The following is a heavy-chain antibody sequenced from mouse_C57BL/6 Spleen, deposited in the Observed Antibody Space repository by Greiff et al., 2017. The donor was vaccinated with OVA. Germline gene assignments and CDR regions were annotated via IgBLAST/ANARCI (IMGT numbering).Heavy chain of an antibody. J-gene: IGHJ3*01. CDR1: GFSFNTYA. CDR2: IRSKSNNYAT. V-gene: IGHV10-1*01. Sequence: EVKLMESGGGLVQPKGSLKLSCAASGFSFNTYAMNWVRQAPGKGLEWVARIRSKSNNYATYYADSVKDRFTISRDDSESMLYLQMNNLKTEDTAMYYCVRAEDSSGYAYWGQGTLVTVSA. D-gene: IGHD3-2*02. CDR3: VRAEDSSGYAY.